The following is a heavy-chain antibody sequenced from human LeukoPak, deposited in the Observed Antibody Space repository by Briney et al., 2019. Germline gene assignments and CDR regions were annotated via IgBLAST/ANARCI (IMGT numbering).Heavy chain of an antibody. CDR2: INHSGST. Sequence: SETLSLTCAVYGGSFSGYYWSWIRQPPGKGLEWIGEINHSGSTNYNPSLKSRVTISVDTSKNQFSLKLSSVTAADTAVYYCARDDSYGYLWGQGTLVTVSS. V-gene: IGHV4-34*01. D-gene: IGHD5-18*01. CDR1: GGSFSGYY. J-gene: IGHJ4*02. CDR3: ARDDSYGYL.